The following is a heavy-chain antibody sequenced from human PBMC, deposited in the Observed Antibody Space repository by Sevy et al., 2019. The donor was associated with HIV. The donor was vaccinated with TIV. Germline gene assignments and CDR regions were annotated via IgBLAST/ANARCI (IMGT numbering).Heavy chain of an antibody. V-gene: IGHV3-9*01. Sequence: GGSLRLSCAASGFTFDDYAMHWVRQAPGQGLEWVSGIGWDSGSIGYADSVKGRLTISREKAKNSVYLQMNTLRAEDTALDYCAKDRGLGSPNYYDSSGYYGPLDYWGQGTLVTVSS. J-gene: IGHJ4*02. CDR1: GFTFDDYA. CDR2: IGWDSGSI. D-gene: IGHD3-22*01. CDR3: AKDRGLGSPNYYDSSGYYGPLDY.